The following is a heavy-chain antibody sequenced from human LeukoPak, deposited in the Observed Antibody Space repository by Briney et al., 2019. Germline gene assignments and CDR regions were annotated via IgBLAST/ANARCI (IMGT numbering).Heavy chain of an antibody. CDR3: VKDRVDGSGSQFDS. V-gene: IGHV3-21*04. CDR2: ISGSGAMT. CDR1: GFTFSRYS. D-gene: IGHD3-10*01. J-gene: IGHJ4*02. Sequence: GGSLRLSCSASGFTFSRYSMNWVRQAPGKGLEWVSSISGSGAMTYYADSVKGRFTISRDNAMDRLYLQMNSLRADDTAVYYCVKDRVDGSGSQFDSWGQGSLVIVSS.